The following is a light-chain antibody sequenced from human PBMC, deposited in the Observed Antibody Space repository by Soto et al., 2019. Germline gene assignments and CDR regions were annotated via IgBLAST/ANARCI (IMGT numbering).Light chain of an antibody. CDR3: YSAADNNVV. CDR1: VLAKKY. V-gene: IGLV3-27*01. J-gene: IGLJ2*01. CDR2: KDS. Sequence: SYELTQPSSVSVSPRQTARITCSGDVLAKKYARWFQQKPGQAPVLVIYKDSERPSGIPERFSGSSSGTTVTLTISGAQVEDAADYYCYSAADNNVVFGGGTKLTVL.